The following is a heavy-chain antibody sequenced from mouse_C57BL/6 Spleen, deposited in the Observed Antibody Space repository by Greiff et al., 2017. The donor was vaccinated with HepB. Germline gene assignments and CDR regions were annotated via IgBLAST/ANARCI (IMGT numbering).Heavy chain of an antibody. CDR3: TREGVYGRHFDV. Sequence: QVQLKESGAELVRPGASVTLSCKASGYTFTDYEMHWVKQTPVHGLEWIGAIDPETGGTAYNQKFKGKAILTADKSSSTAYMELRSLTSEDSAVYYCTREGVYGRHFDVWGTGTTVTVSS. V-gene: IGHV1-15*01. J-gene: IGHJ1*03. D-gene: IGHD2-10*02. CDR1: GYTFTDYE. CDR2: IDPETGGT.